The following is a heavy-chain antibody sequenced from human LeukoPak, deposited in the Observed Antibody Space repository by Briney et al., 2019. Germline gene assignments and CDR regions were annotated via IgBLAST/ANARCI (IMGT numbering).Heavy chain of an antibody. Sequence: GRSLRLSCAASGFTFSSYAMHWVRQAPGRGLEWVAVISYGGSNKYYGDSVKGRFTISRDNSKNTLYLQMNSLRAEDTAVYYCAREEGIVGATTFDYWGQGTLVTVSS. CDR1: GFTFSSYA. CDR3: AREEGIVGATTFDY. CDR2: ISYGGSNK. D-gene: IGHD1-26*01. J-gene: IGHJ4*02. V-gene: IGHV3-30-3*01.